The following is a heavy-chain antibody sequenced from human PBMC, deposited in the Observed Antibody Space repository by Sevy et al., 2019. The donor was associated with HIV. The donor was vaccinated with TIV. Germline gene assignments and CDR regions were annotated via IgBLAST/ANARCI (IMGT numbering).Heavy chain of an antibody. CDR3: ARARGNYVDDSCFYALDV. V-gene: IGHV3-30-3*01. Sequence: GGSLRRSCAASGFAFTNYYAMHWVRQAPGKGLEWVALISLDESAKYYADSVKGRFTMSRDNFKSTLYLQMNSLTTEDTAVYYCARARGNYVDDSCFYALDVWGQGTTVTVSS. D-gene: IGHD4-17*01. CDR2: ISLDESAK. CDR1: GFAFTNYYA. J-gene: IGHJ6*02.